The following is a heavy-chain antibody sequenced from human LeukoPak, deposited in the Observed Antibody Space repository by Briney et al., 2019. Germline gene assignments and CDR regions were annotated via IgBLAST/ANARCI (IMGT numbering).Heavy chain of an antibody. CDR3: ARHPRFDSSSWYPWFDP. V-gene: IGHV1-8*01. D-gene: IGHD6-13*01. Sequence: GASVKVSCKASGYTFTSYDINWVRQATGQGLEWMGWMNPNSGNTGYAQKFQGRVTMTRNTSISTAYMELISLRSEDTAVYYCARHPRFDSSSWYPWFDPWGQGTLVTVSS. J-gene: IGHJ5*02. CDR1: GYTFTSYD. CDR2: MNPNSGNT.